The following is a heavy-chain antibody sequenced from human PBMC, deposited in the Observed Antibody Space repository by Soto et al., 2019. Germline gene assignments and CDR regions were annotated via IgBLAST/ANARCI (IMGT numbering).Heavy chain of an antibody. CDR3: VAYENLAVAGHYMDV. CDR2: INHSGST. Sequence: TSETLSLTCAVYGGSFSGYYWSWIRQPPGKGLEWIGEINHSGSTNYNPSLKSRVTISVDTSKNQFSLKLSSVTAADTAVYYCVAYENLAVAGHYMDVWGKGTTVTVSS. D-gene: IGHD6-19*01. V-gene: IGHV4-34*01. J-gene: IGHJ6*03. CDR1: GGSFSGYY.